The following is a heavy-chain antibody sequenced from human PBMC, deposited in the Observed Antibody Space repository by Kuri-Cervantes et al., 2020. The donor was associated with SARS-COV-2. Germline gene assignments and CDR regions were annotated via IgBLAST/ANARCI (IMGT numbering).Heavy chain of an antibody. D-gene: IGHD3-16*01. CDR1: GYTFTRYG. CDR3: AREGGGGDYFDY. V-gene: IGHV1-18*01. Sequence: SVKFSCKASGYTFTRYGISWVRQAPRQGLEWMGWISGYNGNTNYAQKPQGRVTMTPDTSTRTAYIELRNMRSDDKTVYYCAREGGGGDYFDYWGQGTMVTVSS. CDR2: ISGYNGNT. J-gene: IGHJ4*02.